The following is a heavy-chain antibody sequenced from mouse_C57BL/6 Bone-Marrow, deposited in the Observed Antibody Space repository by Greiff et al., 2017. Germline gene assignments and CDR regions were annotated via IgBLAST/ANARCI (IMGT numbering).Heavy chain of an antibody. J-gene: IGHJ3*01. CDR1: GHTFTGHR. CDR3: FWFAY. CDR2: IFPGSGST. V-gene: IGHV1-9*01. Sequence: VQLQQSGAELMKSGASVKPSCKATGHTFTGHRIEGLKQRPGLGLEWSGEIFPGSGSTNYNEKFKGKATVTADTSSATAYMQLSSLTTEDSAIYYCFWFAYWGQGTLVTVAA.